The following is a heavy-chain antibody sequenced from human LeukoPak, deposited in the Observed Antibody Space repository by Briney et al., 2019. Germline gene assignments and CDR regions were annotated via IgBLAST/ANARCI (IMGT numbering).Heavy chain of an antibody. CDR3: ARDVRGSYSGGYGY. D-gene: IGHD3-22*01. V-gene: IGHV1-69*04. Sequence: RASVKVSCKASGGTFSSYAISWVRQAPGQGLEWMGRIIPILGIANYAQKFQGRVTITADKSTSTAYMELSSLRSEDTAVYYCARDVRGSYSGGYGYWGQGTLVTVSS. J-gene: IGHJ4*02. CDR1: GGTFSSYA. CDR2: IIPILGIA.